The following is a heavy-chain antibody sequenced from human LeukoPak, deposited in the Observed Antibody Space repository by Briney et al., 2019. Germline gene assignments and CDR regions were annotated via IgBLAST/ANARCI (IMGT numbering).Heavy chain of an antibody. J-gene: IGHJ4*02. V-gene: IGHV1-18*01. D-gene: IGHD2-2*03. CDR1: GYTFTSYG. Sequence: GASVKVSCKASGYTFTSYGISWVRQAPGQGLEWMGWISVYNGNTNYAQKLQGRVTMTTDTSTSTAYMELRSLRSDDTAVYYCARETGYCSSTSYCPFDYWGQGTLVTVSS. CDR2: ISVYNGNT. CDR3: ARETGYCSSTSYCPFDY.